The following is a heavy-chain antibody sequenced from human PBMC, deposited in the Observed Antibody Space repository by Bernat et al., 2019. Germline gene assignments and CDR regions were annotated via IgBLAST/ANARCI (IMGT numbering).Heavy chain of an antibody. V-gene: IGHV3-23*01. CDR2: ISGSGGST. CDR1: GFTFSSYA. J-gene: IGHJ5*02. CDR3: AKPPNTAWRTKNWFDP. D-gene: IGHD2-21*02. Sequence: EVQLLESGGGLVQPGGSLRLSCAASGFTFSSYAMSWVRQAPGKGLEWVSAISGSGGSTYYADAVKGRFTSSRDNSKNTLYLQMNSLRAEDTAVYYCAKPPNTAWRTKNWFDPWGQGTLVTVSS.